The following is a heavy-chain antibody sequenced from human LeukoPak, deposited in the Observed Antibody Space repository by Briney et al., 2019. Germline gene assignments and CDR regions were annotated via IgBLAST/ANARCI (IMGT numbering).Heavy chain of an antibody. J-gene: IGHJ4*02. V-gene: IGHV4-59*08. D-gene: IGHD6-19*01. CDR2: IYYSGGT. CDR3: ARHSSGWYDPLTY. CDR1: GGSISSYY. Sequence: PSETLSLTCTVSGGSISSYYWSWIRQPPGKGLEWIGYIYYSGGTNYNPSLKSRVTISVDTSKNQFSLKLRSVTAADTAVYYCARHSSGWYDPLTYWGQGTLVTVSS.